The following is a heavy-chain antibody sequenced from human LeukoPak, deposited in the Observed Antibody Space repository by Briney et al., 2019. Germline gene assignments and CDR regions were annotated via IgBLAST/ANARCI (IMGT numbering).Heavy chain of an antibody. CDR3: ARSFTFAWHYMDV. CDR2: INPNSGGT. Sequence: ASVKVSCKTSGYTFTGYYIHWVRQAPGQGLEWMGWINPNSGGTNYAQNFQGRVTVTRDTSITTAYMELRWLTSDDTAVYYCARSFTFAWHYMDVWGKGTTVTVSS. V-gene: IGHV1-2*02. CDR1: GYTFTGYY. D-gene: IGHD2/OR15-2a*01. J-gene: IGHJ6*03.